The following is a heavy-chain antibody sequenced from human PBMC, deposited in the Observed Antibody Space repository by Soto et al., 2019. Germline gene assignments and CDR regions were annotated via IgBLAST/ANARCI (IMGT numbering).Heavy chain of an antibody. CDR1: GGSISSNNW. V-gene: IGHV4-4*02. J-gene: IGHJ4*02. D-gene: IGHD2-21*02. Sequence: QMQLKQSGPGLVKPSGTLSLTCAVSGGSISSNNWCTWVRQPPGEGLGWIGEIYHRGITNSNPCRQSRVPVSGEKSKTQCALSLSFVVAADKAFYYCASGWEACAAGDYPYDYDYRGRGTRVTVSS. CDR3: ASGWEACAAGDYPYDYDY. CDR2: IYHRGIT.